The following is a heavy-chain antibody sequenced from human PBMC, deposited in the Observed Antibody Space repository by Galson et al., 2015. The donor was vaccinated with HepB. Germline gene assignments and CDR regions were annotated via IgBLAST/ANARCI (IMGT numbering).Heavy chain of an antibody. CDR3: ARPRHRYDTEAFDI. V-gene: IGHV3-11*01. J-gene: IGHJ3*02. CDR2: ISSSGSTI. Sequence: SLRLSCAASGFTFSDYYMSWIRQAPGKGLEWVSYISSSGSTIYYADSVKGRFTISRDNAKNSLYLQMNSLRAEDTAVYYCARPRHRYDTEAFDIWGQGTMVAVSS. D-gene: IGHD5-12*01. CDR1: GFTFSDYY.